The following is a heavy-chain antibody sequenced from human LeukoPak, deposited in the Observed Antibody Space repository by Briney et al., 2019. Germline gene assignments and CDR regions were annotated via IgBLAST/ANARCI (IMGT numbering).Heavy chain of an antibody. Sequence: GGSLRLSCVTSGFTFSTYAFHWVRQAPGKGLEWVATMSFDVNNEYYADSVRGRFTISRDNSKNTLYLQMNSLRAEDTAVYSCARGYCTSSSCYNDYWGQGTLVTVSS. CDR3: ARGYCTSSSCYNDY. J-gene: IGHJ4*02. CDR2: MSFDVNNE. CDR1: GFTFSTYA. V-gene: IGHV3-30*04. D-gene: IGHD2-2*02.